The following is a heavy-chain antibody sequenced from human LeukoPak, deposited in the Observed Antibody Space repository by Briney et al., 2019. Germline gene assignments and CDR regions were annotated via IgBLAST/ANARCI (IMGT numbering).Heavy chain of an antibody. CDR3: ATSTTVVTPDAFDI. Sequence: ASVKVSCKASGYTFTSYAMNWVRQAPGKGLEWMGGFDPEDGETIYAQKFQGRVTMTEDTSTDTAYMELSSLRSEDTAVYYCATSTTVVTPDAFDIWGQGTMVTVSS. CDR2: FDPEDGET. V-gene: IGHV1-24*01. J-gene: IGHJ3*02. CDR1: GYTFTSYA. D-gene: IGHD4-23*01.